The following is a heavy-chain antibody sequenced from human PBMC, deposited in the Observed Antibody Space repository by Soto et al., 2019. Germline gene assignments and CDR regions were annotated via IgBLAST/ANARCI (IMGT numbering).Heavy chain of an antibody. V-gene: IGHV5-10-1*01. CDR2: IDPSDSYT. J-gene: IGHJ6*02. D-gene: IGHD5-12*01. Sequence: GESLKMSCNGSGYSFTIYWISLVLQMPGKGLEWMWRIDPSDSYTNYSPSFQGHVTISADKSISTAYLQWSSLKASDTAMYYCLVATISHYYYYGMDVWGQGTTVTVSS. CDR1: GYSFTIYW. CDR3: LVATISHYYYYGMDV.